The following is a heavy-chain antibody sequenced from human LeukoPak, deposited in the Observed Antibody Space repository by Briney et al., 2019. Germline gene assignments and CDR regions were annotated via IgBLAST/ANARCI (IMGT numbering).Heavy chain of an antibody. CDR3: AGGVYGSGRHDAFDI. D-gene: IGHD3-10*01. V-gene: IGHV4-30-4*01. Sequence: SQTLSLTCTVSGGSISSGDYYWSWIRQPPGKGLEWIGYIYYSGSTYYNLSLKSRVTISVDTSKNQFSLKLSSVTAADTAVYYCAGGVYGSGRHDAFDIWGQGTMVTVSS. CDR2: IYYSGST. CDR1: GGSISSGDYY. J-gene: IGHJ3*02.